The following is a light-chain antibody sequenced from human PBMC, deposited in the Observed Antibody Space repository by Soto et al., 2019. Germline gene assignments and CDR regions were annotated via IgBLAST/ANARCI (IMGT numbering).Light chain of an antibody. CDR2: EAS. J-gene: IGKJ4*01. Sequence: DIVLTQSPVTLSLSPGERATLSCRASQSVDSYLAWYQQKPGQAPRLLIYEASNMASGIPARFSGSGSGTDFTLTISSLQPEDFAVYYCQQRSNWPLTFGGGTKVEIK. CDR3: QQRSNWPLT. V-gene: IGKV3-11*01. CDR1: QSVDSY.